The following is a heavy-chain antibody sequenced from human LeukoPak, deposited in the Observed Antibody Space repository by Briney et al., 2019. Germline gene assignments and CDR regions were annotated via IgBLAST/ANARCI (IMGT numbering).Heavy chain of an antibody. CDR3: ARAVDVADY. V-gene: IGHV3-7*01. J-gene: IGHJ4*02. D-gene: IGHD3-16*01. CDR2: IKEDESAK. Sequence: WGSLRLSCVASGFIFTDHWMSWVRQAPGKGLDWVANIKEDESAKFYADAVRGLFTLSRDNAKNSLYLEINNLRVEDTAVHYRARAVDVADYSGRGTLVTVSS. CDR1: GFIFTDHW.